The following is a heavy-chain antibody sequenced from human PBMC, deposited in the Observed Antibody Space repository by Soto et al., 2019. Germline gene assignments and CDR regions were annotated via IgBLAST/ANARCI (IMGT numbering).Heavy chain of an antibody. V-gene: IGHV3-30-3*01. CDR2: ISYDGSNK. J-gene: IGHJ5*02. D-gene: IGHD2-2*01. CDR3: ARRYKDGRRDCISTSCLFDP. Sequence: QVQLVESGGGVVQPGSSLRLSCAASGFTFNTYAMHWVRQAPGKGLEWVAVISYDGSNKYYADSVRGRFTVSRDNSKNTLYLQMDSLRAEDTAVYYCARRYKDGRRDCISTSCLFDPWGQGTLVTVSS. CDR1: GFTFNTYA.